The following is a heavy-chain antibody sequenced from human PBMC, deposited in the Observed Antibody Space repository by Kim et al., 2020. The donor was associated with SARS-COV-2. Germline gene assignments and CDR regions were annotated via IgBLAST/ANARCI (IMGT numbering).Heavy chain of an antibody. J-gene: IGHJ4*02. Sequence: AESGRGRLTISRDSSQNTVFLQVTSLRDDDTAVYYCAKDRAAAAGTGQFDYWGQGTLVTVSS. CDR3: AKDRAAAAGTGQFDY. V-gene: IGHV3-23*01. D-gene: IGHD6-13*01.